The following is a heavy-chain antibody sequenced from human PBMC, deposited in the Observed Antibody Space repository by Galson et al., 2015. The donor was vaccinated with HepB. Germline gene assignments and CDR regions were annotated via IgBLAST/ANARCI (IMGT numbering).Heavy chain of an antibody. CDR3: AHTQEDDPDLYYFDY. CDR2: IYWDDDK. V-gene: IGHV2-5*02. D-gene: IGHD3/OR15-3a*01. J-gene: IGHJ4*02. Sequence: PALVKPTQTLTLTCTFSGFSLSTSGVGVGWIRQPPGKALEWLALIYWDDDKRYSPSLKSRLTITKDTSKNQVVLTMTNMDPVDTATYYCAHTQEDDPDLYYFDYWGQGTLVTVSS. CDR1: GFSLSTSGVG.